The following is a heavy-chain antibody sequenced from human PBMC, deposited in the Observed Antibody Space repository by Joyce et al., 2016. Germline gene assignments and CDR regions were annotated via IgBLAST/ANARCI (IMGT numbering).Heavy chain of an antibody. CDR1: GYTFTDYY. CDR3: ARGDLRTSSPLFWYFAL. Sequence: QVQLVQSGAEVKKPGASVKVSCKASGYTFTDYYIHWVRQAPGQVLEWMGGINSNSEGTEYPQKLQGRVTMTRDTSIRTAYMELTGLRSDDTAVYYCARGDLRTSSPLFWYFALWGRGTLVTVSS. V-gene: IGHV1-2*02. D-gene: IGHD2-2*01. J-gene: IGHJ2*01. CDR2: INSNSEGT.